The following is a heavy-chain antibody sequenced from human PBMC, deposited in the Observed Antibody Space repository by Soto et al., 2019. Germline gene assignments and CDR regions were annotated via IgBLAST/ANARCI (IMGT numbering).Heavy chain of an antibody. Sequence: GGSLRLSCAASGFTFSSYSMNWVRQAPGKGLEWVSYISSSGSTIYYADSVKGRFTISRDNAKNSLYLQMNSLRAEDTAVYYCASTGYFDWLSFDYWGQGTLVTVSS. CDR1: GFTFSSYS. J-gene: IGHJ4*02. D-gene: IGHD3-9*01. CDR2: ISSSGSTI. V-gene: IGHV3-48*01. CDR3: ASTGYFDWLSFDY.